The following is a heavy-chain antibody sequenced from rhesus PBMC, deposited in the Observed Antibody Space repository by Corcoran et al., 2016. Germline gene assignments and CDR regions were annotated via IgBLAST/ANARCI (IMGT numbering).Heavy chain of an antibody. V-gene: IGHV4-169*02. CDR3: ASGSWEYCTGSGCYVPYYFDY. CDR1: GGSISSSY. Sequence: QLQLQESGPGLVKPSETLSVTCAVSGGSISSSYWSWIRQAPGKGLEWIGYIYGSGSSTNYNPPLKSRFTRSVDTSKNQLSLKLSSVTAADTAVYYCASGSWEYCTGSGCYVPYYFDYWGQGVLVTVSS. D-gene: IGHD2-21*01. CDR2: IYGSGSST. J-gene: IGHJ4*01.